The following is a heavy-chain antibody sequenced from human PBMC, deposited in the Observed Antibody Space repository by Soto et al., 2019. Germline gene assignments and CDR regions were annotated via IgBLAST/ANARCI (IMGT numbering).Heavy chain of an antibody. CDR1: GDIVSSNSAA. CDR3: ARDREGMDV. CDR2: TYYRSKWYN. Sequence: LTCAISGDIVSSNSAAWNWIRPSPTRGFEWLGRTYYRSKWYNDYAVSVKSRITISPDTSKNQFSLQLNSVTPEDTAVYCCARDREGMDVWGQGTTVTVSS. V-gene: IGHV6-1*01. J-gene: IGHJ6*02. D-gene: IGHD1-26*01.